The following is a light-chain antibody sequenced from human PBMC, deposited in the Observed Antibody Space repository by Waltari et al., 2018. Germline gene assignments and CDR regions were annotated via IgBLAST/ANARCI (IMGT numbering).Light chain of an antibody. CDR1: SSNIGAGYD. V-gene: IGLV1-40*01. CDR3: QSYDSSLSSV. J-gene: IGLJ2*01. CDR2: GNS. Sequence: QSVLTQPPSVSGAPGQRVTISCTGSSSNIGAGYDVHWYQQLPGTAPKLLIYGNSNRPSGVPDRCSGSKSGTSASLAITGLQAEDEADYYCQSYDSSLSSVFGGGTKLTVL.